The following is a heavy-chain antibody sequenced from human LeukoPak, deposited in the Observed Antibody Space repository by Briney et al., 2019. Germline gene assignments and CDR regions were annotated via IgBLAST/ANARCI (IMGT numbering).Heavy chain of an antibody. J-gene: IGHJ3*02. Sequence: PGGSLRLSRVASGFTLRNYGMHWVRQAPGKGLEWVAVLWRDGTNNFYADSVKGRFRFSRDNSKDILYLQMNSLRAEDTAVYYCAKEYEIFVGAFDIWGQGTMVTVSS. CDR2: LWRDGTNN. V-gene: IGHV3-33*06. CDR1: GFTLRNYG. CDR3: AKEYEIFVGAFDI. D-gene: IGHD3-9*01.